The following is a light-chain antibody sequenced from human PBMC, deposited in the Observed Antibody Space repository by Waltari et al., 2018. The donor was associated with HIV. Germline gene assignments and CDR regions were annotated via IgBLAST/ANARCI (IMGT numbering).Light chain of an antibody. J-gene: IGKJ4*01. V-gene: IGKV3-15*01. CDR2: GAS. CDR3: QQYNNWPLT. Sequence: EKVMTQSPVTLSVSPGERATLSCRASQSVSSNLAWYQQKPGQAPRLLLYGASARATGIPARVSGSGSGTEFTLTISSLQSEDFAVYYCQQYNNWPLTFGGGTKVEIK. CDR1: QSVSSN.